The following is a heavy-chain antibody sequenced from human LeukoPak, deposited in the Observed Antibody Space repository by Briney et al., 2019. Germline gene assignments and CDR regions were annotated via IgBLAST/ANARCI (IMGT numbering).Heavy chain of an antibody. V-gene: IGHV1-18*01. D-gene: IGHD6-13*01. J-gene: IGHJ4*02. CDR3: ARVSGPQPPPGIAAAGSETPEADAGDY. CDR2: ISAYNGNT. CDR1: GYTFTSYG. Sequence: ASVKVSCKASGYTFTSYGISWVRQAPGQGLEWMGWISAYNGNTNYAQKLQGRVTMTTDTSTSTAYMELRSLRSDDTAVYYCARVSGPQPPPGIAAAGSETPEADAGDYSGQGTLVTVSS.